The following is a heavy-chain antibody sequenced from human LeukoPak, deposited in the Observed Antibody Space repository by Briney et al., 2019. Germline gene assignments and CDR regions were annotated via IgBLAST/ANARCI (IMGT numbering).Heavy chain of an antibody. J-gene: IGHJ4*02. Sequence: SETLSLTCAVYGGSFSGYYWSWMRQPPGKGLEWIGEINHSGSTNYNPSLKSRVTISVDTSKNQFSLKLSSVTAADTAVYYCARGGGRWLQSCFDYWGQGTLVTVSS. CDR1: GGSFSGYY. CDR2: INHSGST. D-gene: IGHD5-24*01. CDR3: ARGGGRWLQSCFDY. V-gene: IGHV4-34*01.